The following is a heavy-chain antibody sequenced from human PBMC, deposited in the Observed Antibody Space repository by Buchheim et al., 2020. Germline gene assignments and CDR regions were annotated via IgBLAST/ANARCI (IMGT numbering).Heavy chain of an antibody. V-gene: IGHV1-18*01. CDR2: ISPNTGNT. J-gene: IGHJ4*02. CDR1: GYIFNTYG. D-gene: IGHD3-10*01. Sequence: QVQLVQSGVEVKKPGASVNVSCKASGYIFNTYGINWVRQAPGQGPEWMGWISPNTGNTVYAENLQGRLPLTTDTSTSTASMELRSLRSDDTAVYFCARDVYRYGSGSYSFDYWGQGTL. CDR3: ARDVYRYGSGSYSFDY.